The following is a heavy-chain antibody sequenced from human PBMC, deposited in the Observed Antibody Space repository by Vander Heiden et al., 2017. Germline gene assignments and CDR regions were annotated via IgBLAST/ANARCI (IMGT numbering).Heavy chain of an antibody. CDR2: INPSSGGT. CDR3: AGEAYRRESGGNEFDL. CDR1: GYTFGGCH. J-gene: IGHJ4*02. D-gene: IGHD2-15*01. V-gene: IGHV1-46*01. Sequence: QVQLLPSGAAVMKPGASVKVSCKAFGYTFGGCHLHWVRQDPGQEFEWLGIINPSSGGTTCAQRFKGRITVTRDMSTNTVYMELSSLTSEDTAVYYCAGEAYRRESGGNEFDLWGQGTLVAVSS.